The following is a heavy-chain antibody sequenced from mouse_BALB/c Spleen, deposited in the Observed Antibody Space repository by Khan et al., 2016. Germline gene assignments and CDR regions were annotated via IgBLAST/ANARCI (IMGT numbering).Heavy chain of an antibody. Sequence: EVQLKQSGAELVKPGASVKLSCTASGFNIKDTYMHWVKQRPEQGLEWIGRIDPATGNTKYDPKFQGKATITADTSSNTAYLQLSSLTSEDTAVYYCASLLLRFHYWGQGTTLTVSS. CDR1: GFNIKDTY. CDR2: IDPATGNT. CDR3: ASLLLRFHY. J-gene: IGHJ2*01. V-gene: IGHV14-3*02. D-gene: IGHD1-1*01.